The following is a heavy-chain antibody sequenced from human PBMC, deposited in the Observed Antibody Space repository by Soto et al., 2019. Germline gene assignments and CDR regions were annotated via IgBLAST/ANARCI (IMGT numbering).Heavy chain of an antibody. J-gene: IGHJ6*02. CDR3: ARDLNAYYGSGSYYYCMDV. V-gene: IGHV1-69*11. CDR1: GGTFSSYA. Sequence: QVQLVQSGAEVKKPGSSVKVSCKASGGTFSSYAISWVRQAPGQGLEWMGGIIPILGTANYAQKFQGRATRSADEATSTAYMELSSLRSEYTAVYYCARDLNAYYGSGSYYYCMDVWGQGTTVTDSS. CDR2: IIPILGTA. D-gene: IGHD3-10*01.